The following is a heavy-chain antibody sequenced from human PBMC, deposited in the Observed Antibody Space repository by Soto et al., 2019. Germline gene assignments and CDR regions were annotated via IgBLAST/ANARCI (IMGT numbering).Heavy chain of an antibody. D-gene: IGHD6-6*01. Sequence: QVQLVQSGAEVKKPGASVKVSCKASGYTFTSYYMHWVRQAPGQGLEWMGIINPSGGSTSYAQKFQGRVTMTRDTSTSTVYRELSSLISEDTAVYYCARDGIAAPPDYWGQGTLVTVSS. CDR1: GYTFTSYY. CDR3: ARDGIAAPPDY. CDR2: INPSGGST. J-gene: IGHJ4*02. V-gene: IGHV1-46*01.